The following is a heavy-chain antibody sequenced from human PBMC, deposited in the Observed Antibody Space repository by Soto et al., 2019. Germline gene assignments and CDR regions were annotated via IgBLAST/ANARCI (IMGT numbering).Heavy chain of an antibody. CDR3: ARRGAVAGYYYYGMDV. D-gene: IGHD6-19*01. J-gene: IGHJ6*02. CDR1: GGSISSSSYY. Sequence: PSETLSLTCTVSGGSISSSSYYWGWIRQPPGKGLEWIGSIYYSGSTYYNPSLKSRVTISVDTSKNQFSLKLSSVTAADTAVYYCARRGAVAGYYYYGMDVWGQGTTVTVS. V-gene: IGHV4-39*01. CDR2: IYYSGST.